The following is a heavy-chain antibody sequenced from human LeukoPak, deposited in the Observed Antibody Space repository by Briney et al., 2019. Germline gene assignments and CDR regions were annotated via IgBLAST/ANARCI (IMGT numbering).Heavy chain of an antibody. CDR1: GGSISSYY. D-gene: IGHD3-10*01. J-gene: IGHJ4*02. Sequence: SETLSLTCTVSGGSISSYYWSWIRQPPGKGLEWIGYIYYSGSTNYNPSLKSRVTISVDTSKNQFSLKLSSVTAADTAVYCCARGRSGTHYWGQGTLVTVSS. CDR2: IYYSGST. CDR3: ARGRSGTHY. V-gene: IGHV4-59*01.